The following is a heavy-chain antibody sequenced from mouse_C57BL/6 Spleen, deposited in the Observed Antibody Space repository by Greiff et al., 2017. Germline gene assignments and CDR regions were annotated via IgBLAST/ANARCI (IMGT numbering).Heavy chain of an antibody. CDR2: ISYDGSN. D-gene: IGHD3-2*01. CDR1: GYSITSGYY. CDR3: ARGGDPTGFAY. Sequence: EVKLMESGPGLVKPSQSLSLTCSVTGYSITSGYYWNWIRQFPGNKLEWMGYISYDGSNNYNPSLKNRISITRDTSKNQFFLKLNSVTTEDTATYYCARGGDPTGFAYWGQGTLVTVSA. V-gene: IGHV3-6*01. J-gene: IGHJ3*01.